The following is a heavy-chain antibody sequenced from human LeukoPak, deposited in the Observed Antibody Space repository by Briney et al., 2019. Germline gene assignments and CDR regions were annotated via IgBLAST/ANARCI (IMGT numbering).Heavy chain of an antibody. CDR3: AIVYRLLDF. CDR1: GFTFGDYY. CDR2: IGTSGNDL. J-gene: IGHJ4*02. D-gene: IGHD2-2*01. Sequence: RGSLRLSRTASGFTFGDYYMTWIRQAPGKHLEGISYIGTSGNDLYYAASVNGRFTTSRDDAKNSLYLEMRSLRDEDTDVYYCAIVYRLLDFWGQRTLVTVSS. V-gene: IGHV3-11*01.